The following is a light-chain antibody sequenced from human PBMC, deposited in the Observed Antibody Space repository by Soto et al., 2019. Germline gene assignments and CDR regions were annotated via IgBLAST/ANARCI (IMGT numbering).Light chain of an antibody. CDR3: SSYVGNDNLGL. V-gene: IGLV2-8*01. CDR1: SSDVGGYDY. J-gene: IGLJ2*01. CDR2: EVN. Sequence: QSVLTQPPSASGSPGQSVTISCTGTSSDVGGYDYVSWYQQHPGKAPKLMIYEVNKRPSGVPDRFSGSKSGNTASLTVSGLQAEDEADYYCSSYVGNDNLGLFGGGTKLTVL.